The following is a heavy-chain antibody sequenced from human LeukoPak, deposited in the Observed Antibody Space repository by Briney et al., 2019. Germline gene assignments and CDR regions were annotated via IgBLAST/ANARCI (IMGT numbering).Heavy chain of an antibody. D-gene: IGHD5-12*01. Sequence: GGSLRLSCAASGFTFSIYAMSWVRQAPGKGLEWVSAISGSGGSTYYADSVKGRFTISRDNSRNTLYLQMNSLRAEDTAVYYCAKGWLRPRPYYFDYWGQGTLVTVSS. V-gene: IGHV3-23*01. CDR1: GFTFSIYA. CDR2: ISGSGGST. CDR3: AKGWLRPRPYYFDY. J-gene: IGHJ4*02.